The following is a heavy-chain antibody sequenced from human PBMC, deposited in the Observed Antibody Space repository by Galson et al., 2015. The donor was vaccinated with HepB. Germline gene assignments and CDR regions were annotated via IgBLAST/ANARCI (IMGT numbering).Heavy chain of an antibody. CDR1: GDSVSANSAA. CDR2: TYYRSKWYY. V-gene: IGHV6-1*01. CDR3: AYGFDV. Sequence: YAISGDSVSANSAAWNWIRQSPSRGFEWLGRTYYRSKWYYDYAESVKGRININPDTSRNQFSLQLNSVTPEDTAVYYCAYGFDVWGPGTTVTVSS. J-gene: IGHJ6*02.